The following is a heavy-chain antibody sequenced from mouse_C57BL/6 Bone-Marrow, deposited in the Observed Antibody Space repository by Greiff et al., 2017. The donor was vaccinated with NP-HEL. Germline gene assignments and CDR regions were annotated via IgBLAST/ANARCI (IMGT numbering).Heavy chain of an antibody. Sequence: VQLQQPGPELVKSGASVKISCKASGYAFSSSWMNWVKQRPGKGLEWIGRIYPGDGDTNYNGKFKGKATLTADKSSSTAYMQLCSLTSEDSAVYFCARGYYGSSPWFAYWGRGTLVTVSA. CDR2: IYPGDGDT. D-gene: IGHD1-1*01. V-gene: IGHV1-82*01. CDR3: ARGYYGSSPWFAY. CDR1: GYAFSSSW. J-gene: IGHJ3*01.